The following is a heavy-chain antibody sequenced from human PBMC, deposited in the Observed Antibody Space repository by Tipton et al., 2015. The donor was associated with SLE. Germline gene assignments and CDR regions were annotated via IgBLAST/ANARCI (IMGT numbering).Heavy chain of an antibody. CDR1: GYSFTSHW. Sequence: QLVQSGAEVKKPGESLKISCKGSGYSFTSHWIGWVRQMPGKGLEWMGIIYPGDSDTRYSPPFQGQVTFSADKSISTAYLQWSYLKAADTAMYYCARLGPDCSSTSCYFDYWGQGTLATVSS. CDR3: ARLGPDCSSTSCYFDY. V-gene: IGHV5-51*03. J-gene: IGHJ4*02. D-gene: IGHD2-2*01. CDR2: IYPGDSDT.